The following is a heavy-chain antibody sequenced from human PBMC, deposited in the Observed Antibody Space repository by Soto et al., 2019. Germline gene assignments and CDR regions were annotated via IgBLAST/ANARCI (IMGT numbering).Heavy chain of an antibody. CDR3: ARSTGSVSRIFGNEYYYYMDV. CDR1: GYTFTGYY. Sequence: QVQLVQSGAEVKKPGASVKVSCKASGYTFTGYYMHWVRQAPGQGLEWMGWINPNSGGTNYAQKFQGWVTMTRDTSISTAYMELSRLRSDDTAVYYCARSTGSVSRIFGNEYYYYMDVWGKGTTVTVSS. D-gene: IGHD3-3*01. CDR2: INPNSGGT. V-gene: IGHV1-2*04. J-gene: IGHJ6*03.